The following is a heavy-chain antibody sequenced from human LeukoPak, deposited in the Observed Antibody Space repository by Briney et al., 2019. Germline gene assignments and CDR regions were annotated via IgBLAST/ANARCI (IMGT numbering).Heavy chain of an antibody. CDR2: IYYSGST. CDR1: GGSISRYY. D-gene: IGHD5-24*01. CDR3: ARGVMATIVQFDY. J-gene: IGHJ4*02. V-gene: IGHV4-59*01. Sequence: SETLSLTCTVSGGSISRYYWSWIRQPPGKGLEWIGYIYYSGSTNYNPSFKSRVTISVDTSKNQSSLKLSSVTAADTAVYYCARGVMATIVQFDYWGQGTLVTVSS.